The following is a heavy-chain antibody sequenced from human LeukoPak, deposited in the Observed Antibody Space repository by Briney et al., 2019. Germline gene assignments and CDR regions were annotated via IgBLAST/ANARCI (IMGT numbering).Heavy chain of an antibody. Sequence: ASVKVSCKASGYTFTSYGISWVRQAPGQGLEWMGWISAYNGNTNYAQKLQGRVTMTTDTSTSTAYMELRSLRSDDTAVYYCAGGGYYGSGSYYNAFDILGQGTMVTVSS. V-gene: IGHV1-18*01. CDR2: ISAYNGNT. CDR3: AGGGYYGSGSYYNAFDI. D-gene: IGHD3-10*01. J-gene: IGHJ3*02. CDR1: GYTFTSYG.